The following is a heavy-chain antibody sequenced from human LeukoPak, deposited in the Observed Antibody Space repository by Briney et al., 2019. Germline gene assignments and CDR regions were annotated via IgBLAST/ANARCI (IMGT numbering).Heavy chain of an antibody. Sequence: GGSLRLSCAASGFTFSDYHMYWIRQAPGKGLEWISYISPGGDMRYFADSVKGRFTISRDNARNSLFLQMNSLTAEDTAVYYCASGRDITVAGPGGYFDYWGQGTLITVSS. J-gene: IGHJ4*02. CDR3: ASGRDITVAGPGGYFDY. D-gene: IGHD6-19*01. V-gene: IGHV3-11*01. CDR2: ISPGGDMR. CDR1: GFTFSDYH.